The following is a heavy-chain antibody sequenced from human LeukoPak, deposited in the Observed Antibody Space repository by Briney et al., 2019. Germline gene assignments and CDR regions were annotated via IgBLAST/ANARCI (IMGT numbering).Heavy chain of an antibody. CDR2: ISYDGSNK. J-gene: IGHJ4*02. CDR1: GFTFSSYG. Sequence: GGSLRLSCAASGFTFSSYGMHWVRQAPGKGLEWVAVISYDGSNKYYADSVKGRFTISRDNSKNTLYLQMNSLRAEDTAVYYCAKDFGTVMVTAMPGDYWGQGTLVTVSS. CDR3: AKDFGTVMVTAMPGDY. V-gene: IGHV3-30*18. D-gene: IGHD2-21*02.